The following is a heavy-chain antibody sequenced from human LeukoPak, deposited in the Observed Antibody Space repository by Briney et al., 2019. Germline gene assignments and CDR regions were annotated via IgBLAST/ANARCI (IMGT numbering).Heavy chain of an antibody. CDR2: IYCSGST. J-gene: IGHJ4*02. V-gene: IGHV4-30-4*01. CDR3: ARAPYSYALNF. CDR1: GGSISSGDYY. Sequence: SETLSLACTVSGGSISSGDYYWNWIRQPPGKGLEWIGYIYCSGSTYYNPSLKSRVAISVDTSKNQFSLKLSSVTAADTAVYYCARAPYSYALNFWGQGTLVTVSS. D-gene: IGHD5-18*01.